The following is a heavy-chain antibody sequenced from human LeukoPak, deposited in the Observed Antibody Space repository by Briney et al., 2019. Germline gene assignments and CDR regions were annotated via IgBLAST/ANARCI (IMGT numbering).Heavy chain of an antibody. D-gene: IGHD6-19*01. CDR3: AKGPSIAVAGTGFDY. Sequence: GGSLRLSCAASGFTFSSYGMHWVRQAPGKGLEWVAVISYDGSNKYYADSVKGRFTISRDNSKNTLYLQMNSLRAEDTAVYYCAKGPSIAVAGTGFDYWDQGTLVTVSS. J-gene: IGHJ4*02. CDR1: GFTFSSYG. V-gene: IGHV3-30*18. CDR2: ISYDGSNK.